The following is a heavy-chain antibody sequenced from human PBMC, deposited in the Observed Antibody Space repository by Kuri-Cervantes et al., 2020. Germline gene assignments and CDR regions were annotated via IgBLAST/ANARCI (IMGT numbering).Heavy chain of an antibody. J-gene: IGHJ3*02. Sequence: GESLKISCAASGFTFSSYAMHWVRQAPGKGLEYVSAISSNGGSTYYANSVKGRFTISRDNSKNTLYLQMNSLRAEDTAVYYCAKMRSGYGDYANAFDIWGQGTMVTVSS. CDR3: AKMRSGYGDYANAFDI. D-gene: IGHD4-17*01. V-gene: IGHV3-64*01. CDR1: GFTFSSYA. CDR2: ISSNGGST.